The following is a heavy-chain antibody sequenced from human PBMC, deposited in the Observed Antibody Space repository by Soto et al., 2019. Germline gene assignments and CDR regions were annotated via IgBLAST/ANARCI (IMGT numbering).Heavy chain of an antibody. V-gene: IGHV4-59*01. CDR1: GVSIRSYY. J-gene: IGHJ4*02. D-gene: IGHD5-12*01. Sequence: SETLSLTCSVSGVSIRSYYWSWIRQSPGKGLEWIAYIYDSATTNYNPSLKSRVTISMDTSKNQFSLRLTSVTAADTAVYFCARDQPGGVSTTYFDLWGQGALVTVSS. CDR2: IYDSATT. CDR3: ARDQPGGVSTTYFDL.